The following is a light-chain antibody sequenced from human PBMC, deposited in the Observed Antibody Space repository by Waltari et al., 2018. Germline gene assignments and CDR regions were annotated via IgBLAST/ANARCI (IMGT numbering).Light chain of an antibody. V-gene: IGKV1-16*02. Sequence: DIQMTQSPSSLSASVGDRVTITCRASQGIRNYLAWSQQKPGKAPKSLIYDASSLQSGVSSKFSGSVFGTDFTLTITSLQPEDFATYYCQQYHSFPITFGQGTRLEIK. CDR3: QQYHSFPIT. J-gene: IGKJ5*01. CDR1: QGIRNY. CDR2: DAS.